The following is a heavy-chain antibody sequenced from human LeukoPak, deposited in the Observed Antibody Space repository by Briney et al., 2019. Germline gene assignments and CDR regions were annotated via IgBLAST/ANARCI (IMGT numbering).Heavy chain of an antibody. Sequence: SETLSLTCTVSGGSISSSSYYWGWIRQPPGKGLEWIGSIYYSGSTYYNPSLKSRVTISVDTSKNQFSLKLSSVTAADTAVYYCARVRRGFWSGYFDYWGQGTLVTVSS. D-gene: IGHD3-3*01. CDR1: GGSISSSSYY. CDR2: IYYSGST. CDR3: ARVRRGFWSGYFDY. V-gene: IGHV4-39*07. J-gene: IGHJ4*02.